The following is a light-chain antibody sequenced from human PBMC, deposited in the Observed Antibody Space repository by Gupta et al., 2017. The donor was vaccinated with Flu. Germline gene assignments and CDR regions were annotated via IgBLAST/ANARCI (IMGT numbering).Light chain of an antibody. CDR2: GAS. J-gene: IGKJ4*02. CDR1: QSLSNNY. V-gene: IGKV3-20*01. CDR3: QQYDTSPRT. Sequence: ERATLSCRASQSLSNNYVAWYQQKPGQSPRLLIYGASSRATGIADRFGGSGSGTDFTLTISGLEAEDFAVYYCQQYDTSPRTFGGGTKVEIK.